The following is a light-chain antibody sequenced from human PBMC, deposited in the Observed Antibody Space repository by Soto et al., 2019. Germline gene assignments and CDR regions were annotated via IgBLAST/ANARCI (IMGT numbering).Light chain of an antibody. CDR2: DAS. Sequence: ETVMTQSPATLSVSPGESATLSCRASLSLNNKLAWCQQKPGQAPRLLIYDASTRATGVPARFSGSGSGTEFTLTISSLQSEDFAVYFCQQYNHWPITFGQGTRLEIQ. V-gene: IGKV3-15*01. CDR1: LSLNNK. CDR3: QQYNHWPIT. J-gene: IGKJ5*01.